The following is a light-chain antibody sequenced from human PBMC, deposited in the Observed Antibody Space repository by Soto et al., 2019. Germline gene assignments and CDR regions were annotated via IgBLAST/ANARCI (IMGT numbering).Light chain of an antibody. Sequence: DIQMTQSPSSLSASVGDRVTITCRASQYISTYLNWYQQKPGKPPKFLIYAASNLQSGVPPRFSGSGSGTDFALTISSVQPADFATYSCQQNSKKAYTFGQGTRLEIK. J-gene: IGKJ2*01. CDR1: QYISTY. CDR2: AAS. CDR3: QQNSKKAYT. V-gene: IGKV1-39*01.